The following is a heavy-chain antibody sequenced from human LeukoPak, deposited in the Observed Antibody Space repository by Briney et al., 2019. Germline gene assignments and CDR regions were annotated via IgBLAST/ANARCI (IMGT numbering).Heavy chain of an antibody. CDR2: ISYNGSNK. J-gene: IGHJ4*02. CDR3: AGEVGYYDWLVPTSYYFDY. V-gene: IGHV3-30*04. Sequence: GRSLRLSCAASGVTFSSYYRNWVRQAPGKGLEWVGYISYNGSNKYYADSERRGFTISRENSNKTLYVQMNNLSAQDTTVYYCAGEVGYYDWLVPTSYYFDYRGQGALVTVSS. CDR1: GVTFSSYY. D-gene: IGHD3-9*01.